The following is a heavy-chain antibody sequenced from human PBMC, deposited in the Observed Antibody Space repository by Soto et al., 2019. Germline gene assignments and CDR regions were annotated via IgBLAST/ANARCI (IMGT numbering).Heavy chain of an antibody. CDR1: GFTFSSYS. CDR2: ISSSSSYI. Sequence: GGSLRLSCAASGFTFSSYSMNWVRQAPGKGLEWVSSISSSSSYIYYADSVKGRFTISRDNAKNSLYLQMNSLRAEDAAVYYCARDGDDAFDIWGQGTMVTVSS. CDR3: ARDGDDAFDI. D-gene: IGHD3-3*01. V-gene: IGHV3-21*01. J-gene: IGHJ3*02.